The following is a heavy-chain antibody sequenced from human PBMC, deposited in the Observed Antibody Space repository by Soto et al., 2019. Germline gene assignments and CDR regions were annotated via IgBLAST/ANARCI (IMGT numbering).Heavy chain of an antibody. V-gene: IGHV4-34*01. J-gene: IGHJ3*02. CDR2: INHSGST. CDR1: GGSFSGYY. Sequence: LSLTCAVYGGSFSGYYWSWIRQPPGKGLEWIGEINHSGSTNYNPSLKSRVTISVDTSKNRFSLKLSSVTAADTAVYYCARGPAAIFGDAFDIWGQGTMVTVSS. D-gene: IGHD3-10*02. CDR3: ARGPAAIFGDAFDI.